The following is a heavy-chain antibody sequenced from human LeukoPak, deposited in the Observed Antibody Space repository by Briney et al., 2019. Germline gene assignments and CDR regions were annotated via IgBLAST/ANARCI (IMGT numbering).Heavy chain of an antibody. CDR1: GFSFTSYA. D-gene: IGHD3-10*01. J-gene: IGHJ6*02. CDR2: ISGSGTST. CDR3: ARPSGYYYYGMDV. V-gene: IGHV3-23*01. Sequence: PGGSLRLSCAASGFSFTSYATTWVRQAPGKGLEWVSGISGSGTSTYYADSVKGRFTISRDNSKNTLYLQMNSLRAEDTAVYYCARPSGYYYYGMDVWGQGTTVTVSS.